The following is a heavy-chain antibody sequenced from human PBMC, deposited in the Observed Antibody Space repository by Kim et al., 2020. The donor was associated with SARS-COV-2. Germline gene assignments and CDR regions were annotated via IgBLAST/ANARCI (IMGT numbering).Heavy chain of an antibody. Sequence: SETLSLTCTVSGGSISSYYWSWIRQPPGKGLEWIGYIYYSGSTNYNPSLKSRVTISVDTSKNQFSLKLSSVTAADTAVYYCARHRDYDSSGLFDYWGQGTLVTVSS. CDR2: IYYSGST. CDR1: GGSISSYY. V-gene: IGHV4-59*08. D-gene: IGHD3-22*01. J-gene: IGHJ4*02. CDR3: ARHRDYDSSGLFDY.